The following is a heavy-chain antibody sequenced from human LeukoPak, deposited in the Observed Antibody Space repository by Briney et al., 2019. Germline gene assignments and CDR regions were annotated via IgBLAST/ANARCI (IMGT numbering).Heavy chain of an antibody. CDR3: ARSNIVTGYGGGSDLYNWFDP. D-gene: IGHD3-9*01. J-gene: IGHJ5*02. CDR2: INAYNGNT. CDR1: GYTFTSYG. Sequence: ASVKVSCKASGYTFTSYGISWVRQAPGQGLEWMGWINAYNGNTNYAQKLQGRVTMTTDTSTSTAYMELRSLRSDDTAVYYCARSNIVTGYGGGSDLYNWFDPWGQGTLVTVSS. V-gene: IGHV1-18*01.